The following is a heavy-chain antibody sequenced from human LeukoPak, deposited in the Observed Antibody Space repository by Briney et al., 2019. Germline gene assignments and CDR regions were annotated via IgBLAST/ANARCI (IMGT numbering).Heavy chain of an antibody. CDR3: ARGRGYGAMRYFDY. Sequence: GGSLRLSCAASGFTFSSYDMHWVRQATGKGLEWVSAIGTAGDPYYPGSVKGRCTISRENAKNSLYLQMNSLRAGDTAVYYCARGRGYGAMRYFDYWGQGTLVTVSS. CDR2: IGTAGDP. D-gene: IGHD5-12*01. J-gene: IGHJ4*02. V-gene: IGHV3-13*05. CDR1: GFTFSSYD.